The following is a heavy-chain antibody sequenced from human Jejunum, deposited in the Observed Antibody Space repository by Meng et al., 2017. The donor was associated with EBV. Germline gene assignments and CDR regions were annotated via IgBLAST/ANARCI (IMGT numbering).Heavy chain of an antibody. V-gene: IGHV4-61*01. CDR2: IYYSGST. CDR1: GGSVNSGNVY. CDR3: AGLRYSGYDRAFDY. Sequence: QRKGSGLGLVKPSETLSPTCTVSGGSVNSGNVYWSWIRQHPGKGLEWIGYIYYSGSTNYIPSLKSRVTISLDTSKNQFSLKLSSVTAADTAVYYCAGLRYSGYDRAFDYWGQGALVTVSS. J-gene: IGHJ4*02. D-gene: IGHD5-12*01.